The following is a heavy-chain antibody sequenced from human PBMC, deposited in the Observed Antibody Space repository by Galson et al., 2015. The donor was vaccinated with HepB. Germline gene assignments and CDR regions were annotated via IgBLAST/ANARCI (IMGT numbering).Heavy chain of an antibody. CDR1: GYTFTDYH. CDR2: ISPNTGGT. D-gene: IGHD1-26*01. CDR3: ARRSGSGLYCFDP. V-gene: IGHV1-2*02. Sequence: SVKVSCKASGYTFTDYHMHWVRRAPGQGLEWMGWISPNTGGTNYAQKLQGRVTLTRDTSTTTAYMDLSSLTSDDTAVYYCARRSGSGLYCFDPWGQGTLVTVSS. J-gene: IGHJ5*02.